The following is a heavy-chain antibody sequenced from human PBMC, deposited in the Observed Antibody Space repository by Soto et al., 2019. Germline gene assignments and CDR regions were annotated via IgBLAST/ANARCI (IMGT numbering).Heavy chain of an antibody. V-gene: IGHV3-30*18. CDR2: ISYDGSNK. Sequence: GGSLRLSCAASGFTFSSYGMHWVRQAPGKGLEWVAVISYDGSNKYYADSVKGRFTISRDNSKNTLYLQMNSLRAEDTAVYYCAKDLGIVVVVAGPIDYWGQGTLVTVSS. CDR3: AKDLGIVVVVAGPIDY. J-gene: IGHJ4*02. CDR1: GFTFSSYG. D-gene: IGHD2-15*01.